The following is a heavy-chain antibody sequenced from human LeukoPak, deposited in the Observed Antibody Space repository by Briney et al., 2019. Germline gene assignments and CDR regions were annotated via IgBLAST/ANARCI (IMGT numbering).Heavy chain of an antibody. Sequence: SETLSLTCTVSGGSISSSSYYWGWIRQPPGKGLEWIGSIYYSGSTYYNPSLKSRVTISVDTSKNQFSLKLSSVTAADTAVYYCARWSVVVAKRKDAFDIWGQGTMVTVSS. CDR3: ARWSVVVAKRKDAFDI. CDR1: GGSISSSSYY. CDR2: IYYSGST. V-gene: IGHV4-39*07. D-gene: IGHD2-15*01. J-gene: IGHJ3*02.